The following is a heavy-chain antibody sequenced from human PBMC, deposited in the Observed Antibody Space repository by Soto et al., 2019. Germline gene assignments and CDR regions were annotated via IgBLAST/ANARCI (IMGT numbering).Heavy chain of an antibody. Sequence: PGGSLRLSCEASGFSFSESTIHWVRQAPGKGLEWVGRIRSKTNTYATAYAASVKGRFTISRDDSKNTAYLQVNSLKTDDTALYYCTRQWLLWGPFDFWGQGTPVTVS. J-gene: IGHJ4*02. CDR1: GFSFSEST. CDR3: TRQWLLWGPFDF. V-gene: IGHV3-73*01. CDR2: IRSKTNTYAT. D-gene: IGHD3-3*01.